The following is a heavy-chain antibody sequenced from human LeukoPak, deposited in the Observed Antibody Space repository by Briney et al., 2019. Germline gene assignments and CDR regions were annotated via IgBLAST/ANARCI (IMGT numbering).Heavy chain of an antibody. CDR3: ARNPSLTSTPHPGDQYSSSWYCDY. Sequence: GASVKVSCKASGYTFTSYAMHWVRQAPGQRLEWMGWINAGNGNTKYSQKFQGRVTMTTDTSTSTAYMELRSLRSDDTAVYYCARNPSLTSTPHPGDQYSSSWYCDYWGQGTLVTVSS. D-gene: IGHD6-13*01. J-gene: IGHJ4*02. V-gene: IGHV1-3*01. CDR1: GYTFTSYA. CDR2: INAGNGNT.